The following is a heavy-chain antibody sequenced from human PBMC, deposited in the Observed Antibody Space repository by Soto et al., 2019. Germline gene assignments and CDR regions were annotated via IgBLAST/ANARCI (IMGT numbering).Heavy chain of an antibody. CDR3: VREGSSGWLRRYYFDY. D-gene: IGHD6-19*01. CDR1: GFTFSDYY. CDR2: ISSSSSYI. V-gene: IGHV3-11*06. J-gene: IGHJ4*02. Sequence: QVQLVESGGGLVKPGGSLRLSCAASGFTFSDYYMSWIRQAPGKGLEWVSYISSSSSYINYADSVKGRFTISRDNAKNSLYLQMTSLRAEDTAVYYCVREGSSGWLRRYYFDYWGQGTLVTVSS.